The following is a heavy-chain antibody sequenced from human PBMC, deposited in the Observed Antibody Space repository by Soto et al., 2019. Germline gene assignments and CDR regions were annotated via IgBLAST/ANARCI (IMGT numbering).Heavy chain of an antibody. CDR2: ILFDGSDK. CDR3: VKDKPSLDY. J-gene: IGHJ4*02. Sequence: GSLRLSCAASGFAFSTYSMHWVRQAPGKGLEWVAIILFDGSDKYYADSVRGRFTISRDNFKNTLYLQMNSLRAEDTAVYYCVKDKPSLDYWGQGTLVTVSS. V-gene: IGHV3-33*06. CDR1: GFAFSTYS.